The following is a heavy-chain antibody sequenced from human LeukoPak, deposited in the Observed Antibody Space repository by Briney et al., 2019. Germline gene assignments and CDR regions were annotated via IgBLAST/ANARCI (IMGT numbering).Heavy chain of an antibody. J-gene: IGHJ4*02. D-gene: IGHD3-22*01. V-gene: IGHV3-53*01. CDR2: IYSGGST. CDR1: GFTFSSNY. CDR3: ARARRDSSGYYYFDY. Sequence: GSLRLSCAASGFTFSSNYMSWVRQAPGKGLEWVSVIYSGGSTYYADSVKGRFTISRDNSKNTLYLQMNSLRAEDTAVYYCARARRDSSGYYYFDYWGQGTLVTVSS.